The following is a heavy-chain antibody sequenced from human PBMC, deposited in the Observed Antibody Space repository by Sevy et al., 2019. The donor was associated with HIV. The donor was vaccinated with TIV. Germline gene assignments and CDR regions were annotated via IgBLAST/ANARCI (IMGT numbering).Heavy chain of an antibody. Sequence: GGSLRLSCAASGFTFSNAAMSWVRQAPGKGLEWVGRIKSKSDGGTTEYAETVKGRFTISRDDSKNTLYLQMNSLKTEDTAVYYCTTDPTMGVVVNPSPLGDIWGQGTMVTVSS. V-gene: IGHV3-15*01. CDR2: IKSKSDGGTT. J-gene: IGHJ3*02. CDR3: TTDPTMGVVVNPSPLGDI. D-gene: IGHD3-22*01. CDR1: GFTFSNAA.